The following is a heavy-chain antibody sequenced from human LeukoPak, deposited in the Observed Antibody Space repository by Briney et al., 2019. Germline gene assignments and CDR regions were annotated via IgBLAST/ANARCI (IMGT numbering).Heavy chain of an antibody. CDR2: ISYDGSNK. D-gene: IGHD2-2*01. CDR3: AMGVVASFDY. V-gene: IGHV3-30*03. J-gene: IGHJ4*02. Sequence: PGGPLRLSCAASGFTFSSYGMHWVRQAPGKGLEWVAVISYDGSNKYYADSVKGRFTISRDNSKNTLYLQMNSLRAEDTAVYYCAMGVVASFDYWGQGTLVTVSS. CDR1: GFTFSSYG.